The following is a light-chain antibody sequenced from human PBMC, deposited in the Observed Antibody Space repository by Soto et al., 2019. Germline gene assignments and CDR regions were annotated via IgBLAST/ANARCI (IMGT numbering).Light chain of an antibody. CDR3: QQYDNLPLT. CDR1: QSINAR. CDR2: DAS. V-gene: IGKV1-5*01. J-gene: IGKJ4*01. Sequence: DIQMTQSPFTLSASVGDRVTITCRASQSINARLAWHQQKPGKAPKVLIYDASNLESGVPSRFSGSGSGREFTLTISSLQPDDFATYYCQQYDNLPLTFGGGTKVDIK.